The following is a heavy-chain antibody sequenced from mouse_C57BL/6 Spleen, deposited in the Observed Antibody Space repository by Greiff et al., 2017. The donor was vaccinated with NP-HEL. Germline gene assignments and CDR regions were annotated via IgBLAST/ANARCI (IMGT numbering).Heavy chain of an antibody. CDR1: GYAFTNYL. V-gene: IGHV1-54*01. D-gene: IGHD3-3*01. CDR2: INPGSGGT. CDR3: ARAATRGRARD. Sequence: QVQLQQSGAELVRPGTSVKVSCKASGYAFTNYLIEWVKQRPGQGLEWIGVINPGSGGTNYNEKFKGKATLTADKSSSTAYMQLSSLTSGDAAVDGGARAATRGRARDWGQGTTLTVST. J-gene: IGHJ2*01.